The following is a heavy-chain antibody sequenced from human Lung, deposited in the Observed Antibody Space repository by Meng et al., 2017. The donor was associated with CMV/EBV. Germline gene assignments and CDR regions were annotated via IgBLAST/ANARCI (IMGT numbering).Heavy chain of an antibody. CDR2: MYYSGST. D-gene: IGHD2-2*01. J-gene: IGHJ5*02. CDR1: SMGNNGYY. V-gene: IGHV4-31*02. Sequence: SMGNNGYYWRWLRQHPGKGLEWIGYMYYSGSTDYNPSLKSRVTISVDISKNQFSLKLTSVTAADTAVYYCARGGPGGSSSSRGFDPWGQGTLVTVSS. CDR3: ARGGPGGSSSSRGFDP.